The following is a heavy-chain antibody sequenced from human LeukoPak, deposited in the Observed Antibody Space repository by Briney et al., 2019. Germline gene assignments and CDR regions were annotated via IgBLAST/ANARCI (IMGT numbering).Heavy chain of an antibody. CDR2: IYPGDSDT. Sequence: GESLKISCKGSGYSFTSYWIGWVRQMPGKGLEWMGVIYPGDSDTKYSPSFQGQVTISADESISTAYLQWSSLKASDTAMYYCARPFYSSGSYYFDYWGQGTLVTVSS. J-gene: IGHJ4*02. V-gene: IGHV5-51*01. CDR3: ARPFYSSGSYYFDY. CDR1: GYSFTSYW. D-gene: IGHD3-10*01.